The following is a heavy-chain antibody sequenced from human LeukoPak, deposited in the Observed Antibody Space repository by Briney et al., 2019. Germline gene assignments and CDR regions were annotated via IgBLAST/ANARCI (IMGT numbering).Heavy chain of an antibody. CDR3: ARDESHWYFDL. J-gene: IGHJ2*01. Sequence: SETLSLTCTVSGGSISSGGYYWSWIRQHPGKGLGWIGYIYYSGSTYYNPSLKSRVTISVDTSKNQFSLKLSSVTAADTAVYYCARDESHWYFDLWGRGTLVTVSS. V-gene: IGHV4-31*03. CDR1: GGSISSGGYY. CDR2: IYYSGST.